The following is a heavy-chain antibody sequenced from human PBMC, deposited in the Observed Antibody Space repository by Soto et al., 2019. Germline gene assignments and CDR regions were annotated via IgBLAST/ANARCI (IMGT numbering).Heavy chain of an antibody. J-gene: IGHJ5*02. V-gene: IGHV1-2*02. CDR1: GYNFSDYY. CDR3: AREISGGGTLNWFDP. D-gene: IGHD2-8*02. Sequence: QVQLVQSAAEVKKPGASVKDSCKASGYNFSDYYIHWVRQAPGQGLEWLGWVSPKSGGTNYAQKFKGRVTMTRDTSSNTVYMDLSGLKSDDTAVFYCAREISGGGTLNWFDPWGQGTLVTVSS. CDR2: VSPKSGGT.